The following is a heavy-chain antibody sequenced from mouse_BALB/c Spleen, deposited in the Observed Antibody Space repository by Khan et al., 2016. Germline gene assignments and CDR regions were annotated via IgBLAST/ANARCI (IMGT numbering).Heavy chain of an antibody. J-gene: IGHJ3*01. CDR2: IDPANGNT. CDR3: ARSPYDYDGRFAY. Sequence: VQLQQSGAELVKPGASVKLSCTASGFNIKDTYMHWVKQRPEQGLEWIGRIDPANGNTKYDPKFQGKATITADTSSNTAYLQLSSLTSEDTAVSVYARSPYDYDGRFAYWGQGTLVTVSA. D-gene: IGHD2-4*01. V-gene: IGHV14-3*02. CDR1: GFNIKDTY.